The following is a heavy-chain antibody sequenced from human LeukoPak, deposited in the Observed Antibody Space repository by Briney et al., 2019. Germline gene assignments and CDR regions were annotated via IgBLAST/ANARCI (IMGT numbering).Heavy chain of an antibody. CDR2: INWNGGST. Sequence: GGSLRLSCAVSGFTFDDYGMSWVRHAPGKGLEWVSGINWNGGSTGYADSVKGRFTISRDNAKKSLYLQMNSLRAEDTALYYCARDRVLGYSYGKDAFDIWGQGTMVTVSS. CDR1: GFTFDDYG. V-gene: IGHV3-20*04. J-gene: IGHJ3*02. CDR3: ARDRVLGYSYGKDAFDI. D-gene: IGHD5-18*01.